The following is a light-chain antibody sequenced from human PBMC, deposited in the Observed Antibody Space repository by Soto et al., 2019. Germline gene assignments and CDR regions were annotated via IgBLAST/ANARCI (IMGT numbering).Light chain of an antibody. CDR2: ASS. V-gene: IGKV1-39*01. Sequence: DIQVTQSPSSLPVSIGDRITITCRSSQTSSVYLNWYQKKPGTPPKLLIYASSNLQGGVTSRFSGRGSGTDFTLNISSLQPEDFATYYCQQTYRTPYTFGQGTQLEI. CDR3: QQTYRTPYT. CDR1: QTSSVY. J-gene: IGKJ2*01.